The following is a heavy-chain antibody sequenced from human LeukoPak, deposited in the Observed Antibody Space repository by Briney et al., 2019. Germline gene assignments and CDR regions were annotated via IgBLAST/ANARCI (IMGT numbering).Heavy chain of an antibody. J-gene: IGHJ4*02. D-gene: IGHD6-19*01. CDR3: ARTQWLVRGGAGFDY. CDR2: IYSGGST. V-gene: IGHV3-66*01. Sequence: EGSLRLSCATSGFTVSSNYMSWVRQAPGKGLEWVSVIYSGGSTYYADSVKGRFTISRDNSKNTLYLQMNSLRAEDTAVYYCARTQWLVRGGAGFDYWGQGTLVTVSS. CDR1: GFTVSSNY.